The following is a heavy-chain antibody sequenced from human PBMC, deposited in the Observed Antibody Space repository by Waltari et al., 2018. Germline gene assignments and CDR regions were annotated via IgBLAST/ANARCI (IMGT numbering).Heavy chain of an antibody. V-gene: IGHV3-7*04. CDR1: GFSFGSYW. Sequence: EVKMVESGGALVQPGGSLRLSCIASGFSFGSYWMTWVRQAPGNGLGGVANSSPGGTDKYYLDSMEGRFTISRDNAKSSLYLQMDSLTADDTAFYYCARAPLATIVGNYFDSWGQGALVTVS. J-gene: IGHJ4*02. CDR2: SSPGGTDK. CDR3: ARAPLATIVGNYFDS. D-gene: IGHD5-12*01.